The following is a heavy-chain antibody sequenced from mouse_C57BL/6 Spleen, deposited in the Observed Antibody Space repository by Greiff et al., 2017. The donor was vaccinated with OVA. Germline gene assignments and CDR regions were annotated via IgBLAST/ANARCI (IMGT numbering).Heavy chain of an antibody. D-gene: IGHD1-1*01. CDR1: GYTFTDYY. CDR3: ARSENYYGSSPLAY. V-gene: IGHV1-26*01. CDR2: INPNNGGT. Sequence: EVQLQQSGPELVKPGASVKISCKASGYTFTDYYMNWVKQSHGKSLEWIGDINPNNGGTSYNQKFKGKATLTVDKSSSTAYMELRSLTSEDSAVYYCARSENYYGSSPLAYWGQGTLVTVSA. J-gene: IGHJ3*01.